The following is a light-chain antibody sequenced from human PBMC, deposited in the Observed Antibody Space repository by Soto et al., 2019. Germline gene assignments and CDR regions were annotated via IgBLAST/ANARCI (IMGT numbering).Light chain of an antibody. Sequence: EIVMTQSPATLSVSPGERATLSCRASQSVSSNLAWYQQKPGQAPRLLIYGASSRATGIPARFSGSGSGTDFTLTISSLEPEDFAVYYCQQRSNWPLTFGGGTKV. CDR1: QSVSSN. J-gene: IGKJ4*01. V-gene: IGKV3-11*01. CDR2: GAS. CDR3: QQRSNWPLT.